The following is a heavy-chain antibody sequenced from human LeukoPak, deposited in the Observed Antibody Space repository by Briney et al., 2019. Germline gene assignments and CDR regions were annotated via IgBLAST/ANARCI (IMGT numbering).Heavy chain of an antibody. J-gene: IGHJ4*02. CDR1: GFTFSSYV. CDR3: AKRGNSWDLFDY. CDR2: IGGSVGSM. Sequence: GGSLRLSCAASGFTFSSYVMSWVRQAPGKGLEWVSNIGGSVGSMFYAASVKGRFAISRDNSKKTLFLQKNNLRVEDTAVYYCAKRGNSWDLFDYWGQGTLVTVSS. D-gene: IGHD6-13*01. V-gene: IGHV3-23*01.